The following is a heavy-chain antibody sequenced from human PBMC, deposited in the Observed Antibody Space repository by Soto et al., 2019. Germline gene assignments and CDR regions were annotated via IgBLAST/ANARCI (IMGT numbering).Heavy chain of an antibody. CDR3: AKDFTPDGYWDFDY. Sequence: VGSLRLSCAASGFTFSTYTMSGVRQAPGKGLEWVSSVLQTGSTTYYADSVKGRFTISRDNSKNTLYLQMSNLRAEDTAVYYCAKDFTPDGYWDFDYWGQGTLVTVSS. CDR2: VLQTGSTT. CDR1: GFTFSTYT. V-gene: IGHV3-23*01. J-gene: IGHJ4*02. D-gene: IGHD4-17*01.